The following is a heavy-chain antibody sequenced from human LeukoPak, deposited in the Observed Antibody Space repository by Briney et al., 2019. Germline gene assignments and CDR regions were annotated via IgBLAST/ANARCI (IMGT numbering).Heavy chain of an antibody. Sequence: GVSLRLSCAASGFTFDDYTMHWVRQAPGKGLEWVSLISWDGGSTYYADSVKGRFTISRDNSKNSLYLQMNSLRTEDTALYYCAKGIYCSSTSCLDAFDIWGQGTMVTVSS. CDR1: GFTFDDYT. CDR3: AKGIYCSSTSCLDAFDI. CDR2: ISWDGGST. V-gene: IGHV3-43*01. D-gene: IGHD2-2*01. J-gene: IGHJ3*02.